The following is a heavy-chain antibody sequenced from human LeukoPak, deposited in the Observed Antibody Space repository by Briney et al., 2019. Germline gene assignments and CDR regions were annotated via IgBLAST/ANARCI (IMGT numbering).Heavy chain of an antibody. V-gene: IGHV5-51*01. CDR2: IYPGNSDT. Sequence: GESLKISCKGSGYSFTNYWIAWVRQMPGKGLEWMGIIYPGNSDTRYSPSFQGQVTISADKSISTAYLQWSSLEASDTAMYYCARRERYDSSGYYYFWGQGTQVTVSS. CDR1: GYSFTNYW. J-gene: IGHJ4*02. D-gene: IGHD3-22*01. CDR3: ARRERYDSSGYYYF.